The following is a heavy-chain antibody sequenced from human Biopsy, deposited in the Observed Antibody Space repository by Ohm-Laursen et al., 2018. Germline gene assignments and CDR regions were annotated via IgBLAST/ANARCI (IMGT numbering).Heavy chain of an antibody. CDR3: ATSGAADSWGNYYGMDV. D-gene: IGHD3-16*01. Sequence: SLRLSCSASGVTLSGYKMNWVRQAPGKGLAWVSSISGSSTYIYYADSVKGRFTISRDNAKNSLSLQMNSLSADDTAVYYCATSGAADSWGNYYGMDVWGQGTTVTVSS. V-gene: IGHV3-21*01. CDR1: GVTLSGYK. CDR2: ISGSSTYI. J-gene: IGHJ6*02.